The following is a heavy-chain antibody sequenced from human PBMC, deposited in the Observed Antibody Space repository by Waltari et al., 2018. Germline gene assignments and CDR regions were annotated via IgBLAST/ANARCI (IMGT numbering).Heavy chain of an antibody. Sequence: QVQLVQSGAEVKKPGASVKVSCRASGYAITDSYIHWVRQAHGLGLEWMGWINPNRGGTNYAQRFQGRVNMTGDTSINTAYMELSSLKSDDTAVYYCARDMSVGATLNSWGQGTRLTVSS. J-gene: IGHJ4*02. D-gene: IGHD1-26*01. CDR2: INPNRGGT. CDR1: GYAITDSY. CDR3: ARDMSVGATLNS. V-gene: IGHV1-2*02.